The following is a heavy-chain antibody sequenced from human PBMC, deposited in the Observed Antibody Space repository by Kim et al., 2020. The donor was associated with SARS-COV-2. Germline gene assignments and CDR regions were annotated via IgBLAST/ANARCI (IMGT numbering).Heavy chain of an antibody. J-gene: IGHJ6*02. V-gene: IGHV3-43*02. CDR2: ISGDGGST. D-gene: IGHD6-19*01. CDR1: GFTFDDYA. Sequence: GGSLRLSCAASGFTFDDYAMHWVRQAPGKGLEWVSLISGDGGSTYYADSVKGRFTISRDNSKNSLYLQMNSLRTEDTALYYCAKDTGISSGWYPNDYYYYGMDVWGQGTTVTVSS. CDR3: AKDTGISSGWYPNDYYYYGMDV.